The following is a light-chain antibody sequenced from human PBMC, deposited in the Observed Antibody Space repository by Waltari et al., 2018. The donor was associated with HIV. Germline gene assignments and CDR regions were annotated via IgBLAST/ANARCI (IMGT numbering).Light chain of an antibody. CDR3: CSYAGTYTWV. CDR1: SSDVGGYNY. Sequence: QSALTQPRSVSGSPGQSVTISCTGTSSDVGGYNYVSWYQQHPGKAPKLIIYDVSKRPPAVPDRPSGVPDRFSASKSGNTASLTISGLQAEDEADYFCCSYAGTYTWVFGGGTTLTIL. V-gene: IGLV2-11*01. J-gene: IGLJ3*02. CDR2: DVS.